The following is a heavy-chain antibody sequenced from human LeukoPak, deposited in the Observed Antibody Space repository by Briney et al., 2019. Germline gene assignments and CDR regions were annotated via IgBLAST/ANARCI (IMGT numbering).Heavy chain of an antibody. J-gene: IGHJ4*02. D-gene: IGHD4-17*01. CDR2: ISGRADAT. CDR3: VKDLLRNGDYVGHLDY. CDR1: GFNFNTYA. Sequence: GGSLSLSCAASGFNFNTYAMSWVRQAPGKGLEWISAISGRADATYYTDSVRGRFIISRDTNTLFLQMNSLRAEDTALYYCVKDLLRNGDYVGHLDYWGQGTLVTVSS. V-gene: IGHV3-23*01.